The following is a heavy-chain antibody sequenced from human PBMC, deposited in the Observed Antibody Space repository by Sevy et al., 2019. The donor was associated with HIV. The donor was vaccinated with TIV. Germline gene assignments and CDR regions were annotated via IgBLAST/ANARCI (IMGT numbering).Heavy chain of an antibody. V-gene: IGHV4-59*01. Sequence: SETLSLTCTIFGGSISAYYWSWFRQPPGRGLEYIGYIYYSGSTNYNPSLKSRATISVDKSKNQFSLRLTSVTTADTATYYCARAPPVLSCDDSRNWFDPWGQGALVTVSS. D-gene: IGHD2-2*01. CDR1: GGSISAYY. J-gene: IGHJ5*02. CDR3: ARAPPVLSCDDSRNWFDP. CDR2: IYYSGST.